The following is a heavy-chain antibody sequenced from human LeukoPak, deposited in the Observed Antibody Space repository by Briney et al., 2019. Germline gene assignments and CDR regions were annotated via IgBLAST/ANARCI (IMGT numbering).Heavy chain of an antibody. D-gene: IGHD3-10*01. CDR1: GFTFDNYA. Sequence: PGGSLRLSCAASGFTFDNYAMNWVRQAPGKGLEWVSYIRGGGGVTRYSDSVKDRFTISRDNSKNTLYLRMNSLRAEDTAIYYCAKCSASYYNDAFDIWGRGTMVTVSS. CDR3: AKCSASYYNDAFDI. V-gene: IGHV3-23*01. CDR2: IRGGGGVT. J-gene: IGHJ3*02.